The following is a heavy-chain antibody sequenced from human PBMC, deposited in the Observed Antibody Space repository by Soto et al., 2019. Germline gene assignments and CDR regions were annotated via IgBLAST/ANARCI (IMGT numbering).Heavy chain of an antibody. D-gene: IGHD5-18*01. CDR3: PRIGYGFAWGY. CDR2: INSDGST. J-gene: IGHJ4*02. V-gene: IGHV3-53*01. Sequence: EVQLVESGGGLIPPGGSLRLSCAASGFLVNSAYMTWVRQAPGKGLEWLSMINSDGSTLYAETVKGRFTMSRDNSKNRLDFQVNSLRVEDTAMYYCPRIGYGFAWGYCGQATTVIVTS. CDR1: GFLVNSAY.